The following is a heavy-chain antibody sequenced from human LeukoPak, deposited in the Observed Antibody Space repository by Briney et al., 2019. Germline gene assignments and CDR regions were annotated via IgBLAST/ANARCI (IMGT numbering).Heavy chain of an antibody. CDR2: IYFSGST. CDR1: GGSISS. CDR3: ARGVVAAPQTFDY. V-gene: IGHV4-61*08. D-gene: IGHD2-15*01. J-gene: IGHJ4*02. Sequence: PSETLSLTCTVSGGSISSFYWSWFYWSWIRQPPGKGLEWIGYIYFSGSTNYNPSLKSRVTVSVDTSKNQFSLKLSSVTAADTAVYYCARGVVAAPQTFDYWGQGTLVTVSS.